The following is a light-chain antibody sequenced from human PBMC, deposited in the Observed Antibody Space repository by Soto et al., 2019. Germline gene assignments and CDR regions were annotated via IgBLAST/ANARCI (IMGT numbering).Light chain of an antibody. Sequence: EIVLTQSPGTLSLSPGERATLSCRASQSVSSSYLAWYQQKPGQAPRLLIYGASSRATGIPDRFSGSGSGTDFTVTISRLEAEDFAVYYCQQYGSSLLITSGQGTRLQIK. CDR3: QQYGSSLLIT. J-gene: IGKJ5*01. V-gene: IGKV3-20*01. CDR2: GAS. CDR1: QSVSSSY.